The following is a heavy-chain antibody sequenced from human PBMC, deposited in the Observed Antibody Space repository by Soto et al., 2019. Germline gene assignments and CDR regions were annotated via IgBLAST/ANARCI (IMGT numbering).Heavy chain of an antibody. CDR3: ATSAVYSSSSGWFDP. Sequence: GASVKVSCKVSGYTLTELSMHWVRQAPGKGLEWMGGSDPEDGETIYAQKFQGRVTMTEDTSTDTAYMELSSLRSEDTAVYYCATSAVYSSSSGWFDPWGQGTLVTVSS. CDR1: GYTLTELS. D-gene: IGHD6-6*01. V-gene: IGHV1-24*01. CDR2: SDPEDGET. J-gene: IGHJ5*02.